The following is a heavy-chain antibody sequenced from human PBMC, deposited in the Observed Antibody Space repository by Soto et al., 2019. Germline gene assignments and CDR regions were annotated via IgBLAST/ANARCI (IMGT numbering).Heavy chain of an antibody. J-gene: IGHJ4*02. V-gene: IGHV3-7*04. CDR2: IKEDGSEK. Sequence: EVPLVESGGGFVQPGGSLKLSCVASGLTFSTSWFSWVRQAPGKGLEWVANIKEDGSEKYYVDSVKGRFILSRDNTKNSLYLQMNSLRVEDTAVYYCARDGYGGYLDCWGQGTLVTVSS. D-gene: IGHD2-15*01. CDR3: ARDGYGGYLDC. CDR1: GLTFSTSW.